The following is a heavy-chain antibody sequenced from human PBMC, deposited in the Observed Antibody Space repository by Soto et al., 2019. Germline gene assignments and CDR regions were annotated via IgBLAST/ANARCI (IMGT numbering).Heavy chain of an antibody. Sequence: GGSLRLSCAASGFTFSSYAMSWVRQAPGKGLEWVSAISGSGSPTYYADSVKGRFTISRDNSKNTLYLQMNSLRAEDTAVYYCAKDDPGYCSSTSCYWGAFDIWGQGTMVTVSS. D-gene: IGHD2-2*03. CDR1: GFTFSSYA. CDR2: ISGSGSPT. J-gene: IGHJ3*02. V-gene: IGHV3-23*01. CDR3: AKDDPGYCSSTSCYWGAFDI.